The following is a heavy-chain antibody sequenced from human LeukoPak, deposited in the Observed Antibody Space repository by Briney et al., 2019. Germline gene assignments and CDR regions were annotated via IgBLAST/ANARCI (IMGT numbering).Heavy chain of an antibody. J-gene: IGHJ5*02. V-gene: IGHV4-59*01. CDR3: AREVSVGATSWFDP. CDR2: IYYSGST. CDR1: GGSISSYY. Sequence: SETLSLTCTVSGGSISSYYWSWIRQPPGKGLEWIGYIYYSGSTNYNPSLKSRVTISVDTSKNQFSLKLSSVTAADTAVYYCAREVSVGATSWFDPWGQGTLVTVSS. D-gene: IGHD1-26*01.